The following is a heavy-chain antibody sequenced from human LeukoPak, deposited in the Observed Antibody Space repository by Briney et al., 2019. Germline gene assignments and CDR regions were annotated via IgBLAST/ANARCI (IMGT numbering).Heavy chain of an antibody. CDR3: ARAQLRYFDRTENWFDP. J-gene: IGHJ5*02. D-gene: IGHD3-9*01. CDR1: GYTFTSYG. Sequence: GASVKVSCKASGYTFTSYGISWVRQAPGQGLEWMGWISAYNGNTNYAQKLQGRVTMTTDTSTSTAYMELRSLRSDDTAVYYCARAQLRYFDRTENWFDPWGQGTLVTVSS. CDR2: ISAYNGNT. V-gene: IGHV1-18*01.